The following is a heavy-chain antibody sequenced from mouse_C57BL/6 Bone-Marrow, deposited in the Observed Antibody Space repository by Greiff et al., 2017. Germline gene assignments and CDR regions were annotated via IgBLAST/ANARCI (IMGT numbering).Heavy chain of an antibody. Sequence: EVQRVESGPGLVKPSQSLSLTCSVTGYSIASGYYWNWIRQFPGNKLEWMGYISYDGSNNYNPSLKNRISITRDTSKNQFFLKLNSVTTEDTATYYCARRSYDYDLGAMDYWGQGTSVTVSS. D-gene: IGHD2-4*01. V-gene: IGHV3-6*01. CDR1: GYSIASGYY. CDR3: ARRSYDYDLGAMDY. J-gene: IGHJ4*01. CDR2: ISYDGSN.